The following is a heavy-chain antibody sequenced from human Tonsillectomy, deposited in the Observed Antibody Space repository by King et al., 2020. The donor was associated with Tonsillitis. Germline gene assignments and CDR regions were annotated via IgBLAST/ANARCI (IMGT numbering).Heavy chain of an antibody. Sequence: VQLVESGGGLVQPGGSLRLSCTASGFSFSSYAMSWVRQAPGKGLEWVSAISGSGGRTYYADSVKGRFTISTDNSKNTLYLQMNSLRAEDTAVYYCAKDWYYDSSGSYHYGMDVWGHGTTVTVSS. CDR3: AKDWYYDSSGSYHYGMDV. D-gene: IGHD3-22*01. J-gene: IGHJ6*02. V-gene: IGHV3-23*04. CDR1: GFSFSSYA. CDR2: ISGSGGRT.